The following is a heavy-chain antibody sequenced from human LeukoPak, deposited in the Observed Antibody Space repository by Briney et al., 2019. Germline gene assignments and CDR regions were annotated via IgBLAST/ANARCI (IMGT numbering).Heavy chain of an antibody. D-gene: IGHD3-22*01. CDR3: AKNREDYYDSSGYNN. CDR2: ISYDGSSK. Sequence: LPGGSLRLSCAASGFTFSTYGMHWVRQAPGKGLEWVAVISYDGSSKYYADSVKGRFTISRDNSKNTLYLQMNSLRAEDTAVYYCAKNREDYYDSSGYNNWGQGTLVTVSS. J-gene: IGHJ4*02. CDR1: GFTFSTYG. V-gene: IGHV3-30*18.